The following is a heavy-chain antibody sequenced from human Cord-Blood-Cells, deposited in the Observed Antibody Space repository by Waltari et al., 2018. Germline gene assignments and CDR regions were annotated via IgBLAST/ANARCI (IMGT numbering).Heavy chain of an antibody. CDR3: ARLNIIAAREWYFDL. Sequence: QLQLQESGPGLVKPSETLSLTCTVSGGSISSSSYYWGWIRQPPGKGLEWIGSIYYSGSTYYNPSLKSRVTISIDTSKNQFSLKLSSVTAADTAVYYCARLNIIAAREWYFDLWGRGTLVTVSS. D-gene: IGHD6-6*01. V-gene: IGHV4-39*01. CDR2: IYYSGST. CDR1: GGSISSSSYY. J-gene: IGHJ2*01.